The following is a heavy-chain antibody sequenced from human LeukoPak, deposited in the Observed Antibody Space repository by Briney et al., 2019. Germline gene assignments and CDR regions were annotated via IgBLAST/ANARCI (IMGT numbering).Heavy chain of an antibody. V-gene: IGHV4-39*07. CDR3: ARAPHFFDTSGSRYYFDY. D-gene: IGHD3-22*01. Sequence: SETLSLTCSVSGGSIRSTTYYWGWIRQPPGTGLEWIGSIYYSGNTYYSPSLMSRVTISVDTSKNQFSLNLSSVTAADTAVYYCARAPHFFDTSGSRYYFDYWGQGTLVTVSS. CDR2: IYYSGNT. CDR1: GGSIRSTTYY. J-gene: IGHJ4*02.